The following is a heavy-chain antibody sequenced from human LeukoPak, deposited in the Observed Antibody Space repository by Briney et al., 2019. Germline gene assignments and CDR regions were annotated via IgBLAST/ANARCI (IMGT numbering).Heavy chain of an antibody. CDR1: RGSFSGYY. J-gene: IGHJ4*02. V-gene: IGHV4-34*01. D-gene: IGHD3-9*01. CDR2: INHSGST. CDR3: ARAYDILTGFDY. Sequence: SETLSLTCAVYRGSFSGYYWSWIRQPPGKGLEWIGEINHSGSTNYNPSLKSRVTISVDKSKNQFSLKLSSVTAADTAVYYCARAYDILTGFDYWGQGTLVTVSS.